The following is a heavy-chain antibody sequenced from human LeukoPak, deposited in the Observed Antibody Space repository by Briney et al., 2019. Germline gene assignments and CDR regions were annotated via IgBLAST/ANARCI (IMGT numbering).Heavy chain of an antibody. D-gene: IGHD3-10*01. CDR1: GFTFDDYG. V-gene: IGHV3-20*04. CDR3: AKDKIRSVRGVIIY. CDR2: INWNGGST. Sequence: GGSLRLSCAASGFTFDDYGMSWVRHAPGKGLEWVSGINWNGGSTGYADSVKGRFTISRDNAKNTLYLQMNSLRAEDTAVYYCAKDKIRSVRGVIIYWGQGTLVTVSS. J-gene: IGHJ4*02.